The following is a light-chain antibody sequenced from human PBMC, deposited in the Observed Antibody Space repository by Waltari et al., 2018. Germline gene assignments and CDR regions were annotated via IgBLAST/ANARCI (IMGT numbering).Light chain of an antibody. J-gene: IGKJ1*01. CDR1: QSVSRF. CDR2: GAS. Sequence: EIVLTQSPGTLSLSPGERGTLSCRASQSVSRFLAWYQQKPGQAPRLLIYGASTRATGIPDRFSGSGSGTDVSLTISRLEPEDFAVYYWQKYDRLPATFGQGTKVEI. CDR3: QKYDRLPAT. V-gene: IGKV3-20*01.